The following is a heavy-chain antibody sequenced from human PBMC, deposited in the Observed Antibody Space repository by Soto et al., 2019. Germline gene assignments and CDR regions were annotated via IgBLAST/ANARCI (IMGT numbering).Heavy chain of an antibody. CDR3: ARGHGRFAH. V-gene: IGHV4-34*01. CDR2: INHSGFT. CDR1: GGSFTGYY. J-gene: IGHJ4*02. Sequence: SETLSLTCDASGGSFTGYYWSWIRQPPGKGLEWIGEINHSGFTNYNPSLTGRVTISLDTSKSQFSLKLSSLTAADTAFYFCARGHGRFAHWGQGTLVTVSS.